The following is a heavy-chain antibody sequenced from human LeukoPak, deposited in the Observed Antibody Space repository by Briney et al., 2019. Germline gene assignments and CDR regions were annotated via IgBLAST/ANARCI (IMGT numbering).Heavy chain of an antibody. CDR2: IKLDGSEK. D-gene: IGHD3-10*01. J-gene: IGHJ4*02. CDR3: ARDLWFGELYY. Sequence: GGSLRLSCVASGFTFGKYWMSWVRQAPGKGLEWVANIKLDGSEKNYVDSVKGRFTISRDNTKNSLYLQMNSLRAEDTAVYYCARDLWFGELYYWGQGTLVTVSS. CDR1: GFTFGKYW. V-gene: IGHV3-7*01.